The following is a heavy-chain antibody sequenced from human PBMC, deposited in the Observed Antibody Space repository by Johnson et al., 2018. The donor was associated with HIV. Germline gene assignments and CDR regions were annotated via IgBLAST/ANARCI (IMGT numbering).Heavy chain of an antibody. V-gene: IGHV3-33*06. CDR1: GFTFSSYG. CDR3: AKDYEWFGEFVDAFDI. D-gene: IGHD3-10*01. CDR2: IWYDGSNK. J-gene: IGHJ3*02. Sequence: QVQLVESGGGVVQPGRSLRLSCAASGFTFSSYGMHWVRQAPGKGLEWVAVIWYDGSNKYYADSVKGRFNISRDNSKNTLYLQMNSLRAEDTAVYYCAKDYEWFGEFVDAFDIWGQGTMVTVSS.